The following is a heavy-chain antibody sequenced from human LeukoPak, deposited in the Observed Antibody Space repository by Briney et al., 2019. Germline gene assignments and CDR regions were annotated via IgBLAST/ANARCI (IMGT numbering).Heavy chain of an antibody. J-gene: IGHJ4*02. Sequence: SETLSLTCTVSGGSISSSSYNWGWIRQPPGKGLVWIVSIYYSGSTYYNPSLKSRATISVDTSKNQFSLKLSSVTAADTAVYYCARGRFSYDYVWGSYRYTYGSLDYWGQGTLVTVSS. CDR2: IYYSGST. V-gene: IGHV4-39*01. D-gene: IGHD3-16*02. CDR3: ARGRFSYDYVWGSYRYTYGSLDY. CDR1: GGSISSSSYN.